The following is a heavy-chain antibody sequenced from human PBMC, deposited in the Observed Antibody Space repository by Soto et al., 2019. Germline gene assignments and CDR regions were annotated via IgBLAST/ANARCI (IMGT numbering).Heavy chain of an antibody. V-gene: IGHV3-23*01. CDR3: AKDSGSGSYVLDDYYYYMDV. CDR2: ISGSGGST. Sequence: EVQLLESGGGLVQPGGSRRLSCAASGFTFSSYAMSWVRQAPGKGLEWVSAISGSGGSTYYADSVKGRFTISRDNSKNTLYLQMNSLRAEDTAVYYCAKDSGSGSYVLDDYYYYMDVWGKGTTVTVSS. D-gene: IGHD3-10*01. CDR1: GFTFSSYA. J-gene: IGHJ6*03.